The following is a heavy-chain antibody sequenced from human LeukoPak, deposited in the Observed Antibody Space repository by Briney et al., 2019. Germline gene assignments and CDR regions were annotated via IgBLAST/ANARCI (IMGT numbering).Heavy chain of an antibody. V-gene: IGHV1-2*02. CDR2: VNPNSGDT. Sequence: SVKVSCKASGYTFTDYYIHWVRQAPGQGLEWMGWVNPNSGDTYYAQKFQGRVTMTRDTSISTAYIELSRLRSDDTAVYYCARGRRILVGNTNAGDFFDYWGQGTLVTVFS. D-gene: IGHD1-26*01. J-gene: IGHJ4*02. CDR3: ARGRRILVGNTNAGDFFDY. CDR1: GYTFTDYY.